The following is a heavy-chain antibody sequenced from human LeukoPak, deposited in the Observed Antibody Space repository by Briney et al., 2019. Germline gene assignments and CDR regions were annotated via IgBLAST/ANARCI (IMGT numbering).Heavy chain of an antibody. CDR3: AKSPYSGSYYGVRYNWFDP. J-gene: IGHJ5*02. V-gene: IGHV3-23*01. Sequence: PGGSLRLSCAASGFTFSSYAMNWVRQAPGKGLEWVSFISGSGDTTYYADSVKGRFTISRDSSKNTLYLQMNSLRAEDTAVYYCAKSPYSGSYYGVRYNWFDPWGQGTLVTVSS. CDR2: ISGSGDTT. CDR1: GFTFSSYA. D-gene: IGHD1-26*01.